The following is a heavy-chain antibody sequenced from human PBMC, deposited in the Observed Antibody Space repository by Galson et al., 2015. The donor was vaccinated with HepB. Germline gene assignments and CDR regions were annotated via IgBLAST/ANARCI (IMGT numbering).Heavy chain of an antibody. J-gene: IGHJ4*02. CDR3: ARDWQQLEHYFDY. CDR1: GYTFTGYY. CDR2: INPNSGGT. D-gene: IGHD6-13*01. V-gene: IGHV1-2*02. Sequence: SVKVSCKASGYTFTGYYMHWVRQAPGQGLEWMGWINPNSGGTNYAQKFQGRVTMTRDTSISTAYMELSRLRSDDTAVYYRARDWQQLEHYFDYWGQGTLVTVSS.